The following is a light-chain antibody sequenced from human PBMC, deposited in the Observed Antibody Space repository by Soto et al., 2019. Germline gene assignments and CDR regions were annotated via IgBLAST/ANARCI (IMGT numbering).Light chain of an antibody. Sequence: QSALTQPASVSGSPGQSITISCTGTSSDVDAYNYVSWYQHHPGKAPKLMIYEVSDRPSGVSNRFSGSRSGNTASLTISGLQAEDEADYYCSSYTSSSTLVFGGGTKVTVL. V-gene: IGLV2-14*01. CDR3: SSYTSSSTLV. CDR2: EVS. J-gene: IGLJ3*02. CDR1: SSDVDAYNY.